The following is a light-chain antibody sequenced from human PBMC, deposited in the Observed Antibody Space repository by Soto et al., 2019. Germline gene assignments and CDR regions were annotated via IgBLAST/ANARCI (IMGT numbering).Light chain of an antibody. CDR2: AAS. CDR3: LQDYNYPRT. J-gene: IGKJ1*01. CDR1: QGIRND. Sequence: AIQMTQSPSSLSASVGDRVTITCRASQGIRNDLGWYQQKPGKAPKLLIYAASSLQSGVPSRFSGSGSGTDFTLTISGLQPEDLATYYCLQDYNYPRTFGQGTNVDIK. V-gene: IGKV1-6*01.